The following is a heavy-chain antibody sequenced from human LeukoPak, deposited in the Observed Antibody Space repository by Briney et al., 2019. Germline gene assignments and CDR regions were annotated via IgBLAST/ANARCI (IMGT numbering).Heavy chain of an antibody. CDR1: GYSFTSYW. CDR2: IYPGDSDT. CDR3: ARLRFSQIQNWFDP. Sequence: GESLKISCQGSGYSFTSYWIGGVRQVPGKGLEWMGIIYPGDSDTRYSPSLQGQVTISADKSISTAYLQWSSLKASDTAMHYCARLRFSQIQNWFDPWGQGTLVTVSS. D-gene: IGHD3-16*01. V-gene: IGHV5-51*01. J-gene: IGHJ5*02.